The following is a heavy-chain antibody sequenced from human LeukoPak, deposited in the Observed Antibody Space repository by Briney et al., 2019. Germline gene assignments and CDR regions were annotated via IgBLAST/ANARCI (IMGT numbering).Heavy chain of an antibody. Sequence: SETLSLTCTVSGGSISSYYWSWIRQPPGKGLEWIGYIYYSGSTNYNPSLKSRVTISVDTSKNQFSLKLSSVTAADTAVYYCARDRNYCGMDVWGQGTTVTVSS. CDR2: IYYSGST. CDR1: GGSISSYY. CDR3: ARDRNYCGMDV. J-gene: IGHJ6*02. V-gene: IGHV4-59*01.